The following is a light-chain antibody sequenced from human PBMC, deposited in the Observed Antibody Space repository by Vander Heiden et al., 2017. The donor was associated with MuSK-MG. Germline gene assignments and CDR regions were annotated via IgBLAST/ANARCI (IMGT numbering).Light chain of an antibody. CDR2: DVI. J-gene: IGLJ1*01. V-gene: IGLV2-14*01. CDR1: SSAVGRYNY. Sequence: QSALTQPASVSGSPGQSITISCTGTSSAVGRYNYVYWYQQHPGKAPKLLIYDVINRPSGVSHRFSGSKSGNTASLTISGLQSEDEADYYCSAYTGSSTPYVFGTGTKVTVL. CDR3: SAYTGSSTPYV.